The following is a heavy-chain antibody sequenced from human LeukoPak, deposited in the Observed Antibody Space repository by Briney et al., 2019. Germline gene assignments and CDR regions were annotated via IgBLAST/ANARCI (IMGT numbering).Heavy chain of an antibody. CDR3: AKMYSSSSRGGNDY. D-gene: IGHD6-6*01. V-gene: IGHV3-23*01. CDR2: ISDSGHST. Sequence: GGSLRLSCTASGFTFDTYAMSWVRQAPGRGLEWISGISDSGHSTYYADSVKGRFTISRDNSKNTLYLQMNSLRAEDTAVYYCAKMYSSSSRGGNDYWGQGTLVTVSS. J-gene: IGHJ4*02. CDR1: GFTFDTYA.